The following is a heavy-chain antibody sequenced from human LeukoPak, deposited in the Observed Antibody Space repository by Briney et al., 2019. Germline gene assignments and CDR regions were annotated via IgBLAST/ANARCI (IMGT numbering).Heavy chain of an antibody. J-gene: IGHJ4*02. CDR3: AKSPSDIVVQDYFDY. Sequence: PGGSLRLSCAASGFTFSSYGMHWFRQAPGKGLEWVAVIWYDGSNKYYADSVKGRFTISRDNSKNTLYLQMDSLRAEDTAVYYCAKSPSDIVVQDYFDYWGQGTLVTVSS. CDR1: GFTFSSYG. V-gene: IGHV3-33*06. CDR2: IWYDGSNK. D-gene: IGHD2-15*01.